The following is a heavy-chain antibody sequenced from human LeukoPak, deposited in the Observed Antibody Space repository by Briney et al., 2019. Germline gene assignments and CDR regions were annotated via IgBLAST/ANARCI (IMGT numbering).Heavy chain of an antibody. CDR2: IYPGDSDT. J-gene: IGHJ4*02. V-gene: IGHV5-51*01. Sequence: GESLKISCQGSAYSFSNYWISWVRLMPGKGLEWMGIIYPGDSDTRYSPSFQGQVTISADKSISTAYLQWSSLKASDTAMYYCARHVRGSSYFDYWGQGTLVTVSP. CDR1: AYSFSNYW. D-gene: IGHD3-10*01. CDR3: ARHVRGSSYFDY.